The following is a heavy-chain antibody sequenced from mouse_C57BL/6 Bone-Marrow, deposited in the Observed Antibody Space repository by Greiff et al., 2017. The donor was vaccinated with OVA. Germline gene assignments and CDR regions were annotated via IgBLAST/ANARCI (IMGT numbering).Heavy chain of an antibody. J-gene: IGHJ2*01. V-gene: IGHV1-64*01. CDR2: IHPNSGST. Sequence: VQLQQPGAELVKPGASVKLSCKASGYTFTSYWMHWVKQRPGQGLEWIGMIHPNSGSTNYNEKFKSKATLTVDKSSSTAYMQLSSLTSEDSAVYYCARFYYYGSRYYFDYWGQGTTLTVSS. CDR1: GYTFTSYW. CDR3: ARFYYYGSRYYFDY. D-gene: IGHD1-1*01.